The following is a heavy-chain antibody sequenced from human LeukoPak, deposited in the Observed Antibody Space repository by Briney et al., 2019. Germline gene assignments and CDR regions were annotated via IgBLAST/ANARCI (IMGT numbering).Heavy chain of an antibody. J-gene: IGHJ4*02. Sequence: GGSLRLSCAASGFTFSSYAMSWVRQAPGKGLEWVSAISGSGGSTYYADSVKGRFTISRDNSKNTLYLQMNSLRAEDTAVYYCAKSDSLYYDFWSGYGKRFDYWGQGTLVTVSS. CDR3: AKSDSLYYDFWSGYGKRFDY. CDR1: GFTFSSYA. CDR2: ISGSGGST. D-gene: IGHD3-3*01. V-gene: IGHV3-23*01.